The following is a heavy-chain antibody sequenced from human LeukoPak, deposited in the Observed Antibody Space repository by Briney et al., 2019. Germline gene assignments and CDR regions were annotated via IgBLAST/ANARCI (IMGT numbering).Heavy chain of an antibody. V-gene: IGHV1-46*01. J-gene: IGHJ4*02. CDR2: INPSGGST. CDR1: GYTFTSYY. D-gene: IGHD1-14*01. Sequence: ASVKVSCKASGYTFTSYYMHWVRQAPGQGLEWMGIINPSGGSTSYAQKFQGRVTMTRDMSTSTVYMELSSLRSEDTAVYYCARRGGNQAFDYWGQGTLVTVPS. CDR3: ARRGGNQAFDY.